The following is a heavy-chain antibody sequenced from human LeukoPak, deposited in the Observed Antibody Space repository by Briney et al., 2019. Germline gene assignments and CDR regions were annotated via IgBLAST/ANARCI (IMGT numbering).Heavy chain of an antibody. CDR2: IYYSGST. CDR1: GGSISSCGYY. D-gene: IGHD1-26*01. CDR3: ARGIVGPNAFDY. V-gene: IGHV4-31*03. J-gene: IGHJ4*02. Sequence: PSETLSLTCTVSGGSISSCGYYWSWIRQHPGKGLEWIGYIYYSGSTYYNPSLKSRVTISVDTSKNQFSLKLSSVTAADTAVYYCARGIVGPNAFDYWGQGTLVTVSS.